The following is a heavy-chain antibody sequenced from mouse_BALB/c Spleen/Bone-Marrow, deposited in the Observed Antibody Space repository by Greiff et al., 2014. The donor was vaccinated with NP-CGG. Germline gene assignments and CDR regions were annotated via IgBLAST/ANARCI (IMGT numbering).Heavy chain of an antibody. J-gene: IGHJ4*01. CDR3: VRHSYYYGSSYYAMDY. V-gene: IGHV10-1*02. D-gene: IGHD1-1*01. Sequence: EVKLMESGGGLVQPKGSLKLSCAASGFTFNTYAMNWVRQAPGKGLEWVARIRSKSNNYATYHADSVKDRFTISRDDSQSMLYLQMNNLKTEDTAMYYCVRHSYYYGSSYYAMDYWGQGTSVTVSS. CDR2: IRSKSNNYAT. CDR1: GFTFNTYA.